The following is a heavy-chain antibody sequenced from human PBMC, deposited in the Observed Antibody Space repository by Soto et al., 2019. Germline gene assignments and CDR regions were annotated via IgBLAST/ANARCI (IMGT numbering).Heavy chain of an antibody. D-gene: IGHD3-9*01. CDR1: GFTFSDYY. CDR2: ISSSSSYT. J-gene: IGHJ6*02. V-gene: IGHV3-11*03. CDR3: ASLTYYDILTGPPPGMDV. Sequence: PGGSLRLSCAASGFTFSDYYMSWIRQAPGKGLEWVSYISSSSSYTNYADSVKGRFTISRDNAKNSLYLQMNSLRAEDTAVYYCASLTYYDILTGPPPGMDVWGQGTTVTV.